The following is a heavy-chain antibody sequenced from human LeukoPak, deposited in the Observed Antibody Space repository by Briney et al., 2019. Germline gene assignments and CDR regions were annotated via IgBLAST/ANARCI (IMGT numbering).Heavy chain of an antibody. Sequence: SLRLSCAASGFTFSSYAMHWVRQAPGKGLEWVAVISYDGSNKYYADSVKGRFTISRDNSKNTLYLQMNSLRAEDTAVYYCAARYGSGSDYWGQGTLVTVSS. CDR1: GFTFSSYA. CDR2: ISYDGSNK. J-gene: IGHJ4*02. D-gene: IGHD3-10*01. V-gene: IGHV3-30*04. CDR3: AARYGSGSDY.